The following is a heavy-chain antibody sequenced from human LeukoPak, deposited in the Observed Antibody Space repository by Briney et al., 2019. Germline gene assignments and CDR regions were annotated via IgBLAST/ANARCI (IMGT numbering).Heavy chain of an antibody. D-gene: IGHD3-10*01. CDR3: ARHPVLLSGMDV. J-gene: IGHJ6*02. V-gene: IGHV4-61*05. CDR2: IDYTGST. Sequence: PSETLSLTCTVSGGSISSSSYYWGWFRQPPGKGLEWIAYIDYTGSTNYNPSLKSRVTISVDTSKNHFSLKLTSVTAADTAVYYCARHPVLLSGMDVWGQGTTVTVSS. CDR1: GGSISSSSYY.